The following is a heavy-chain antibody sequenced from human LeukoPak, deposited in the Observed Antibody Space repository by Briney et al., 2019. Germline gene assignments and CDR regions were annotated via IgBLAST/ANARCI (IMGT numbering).Heavy chain of an antibody. Sequence: SETLSLTCGVYGDSLSGYYWSWIRQPPGKGLEWLGEVSHTGSTNDNPSLKSRVTISIDTSKNQFSLNLSSVTAADTAVYYCVRVSSSSFWFDPWGQGTLVTVSS. J-gene: IGHJ5*02. V-gene: IGHV4-34*01. D-gene: IGHD6-6*01. CDR2: VSHTGST. CDR1: GDSLSGYY. CDR3: VRVSSSSFWFDP.